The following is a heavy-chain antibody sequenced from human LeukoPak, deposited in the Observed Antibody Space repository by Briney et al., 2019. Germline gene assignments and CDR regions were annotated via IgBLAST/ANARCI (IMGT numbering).Heavy chain of an antibody. J-gene: IGHJ5*02. CDR1: GFTFSDYY. D-gene: IGHD5-18*01. CDR3: ATGYSYGYTSPRYDP. CDR2: ISGSDSTI. V-gene: IGHV3-11*01. Sequence: PGGSLRLSCAASGFTFSDYYMSWIRQAPGKGLEWVSYISGSDSTIYYAHSVKGRFTISRGNAKNSVYLQMNSLRAEDTGVYYCATGYSYGYTSPRYDPWGQGTLVTVSS.